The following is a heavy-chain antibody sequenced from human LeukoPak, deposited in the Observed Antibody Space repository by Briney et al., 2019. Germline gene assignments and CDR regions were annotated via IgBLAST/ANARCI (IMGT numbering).Heavy chain of an antibody. Sequence: GGSLRLSCAASGFTFSSYAMSWVRQAPGKGLEWVSAISGSGDSTFYADSVKGRFTISRDNSKNTLYLQMNSLRAEDTAVYYCAKPPNLRVFYYFRYWGQGTLVTVSS. CDR3: AKPPNLRVFYYFRY. D-gene: IGHD3-10*01. J-gene: IGHJ4*02. CDR1: GFTFSSYA. V-gene: IGHV3-23*01. CDR2: ISGSGDST.